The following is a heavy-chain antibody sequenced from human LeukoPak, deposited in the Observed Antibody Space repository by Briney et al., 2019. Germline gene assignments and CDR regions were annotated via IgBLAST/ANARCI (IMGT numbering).Heavy chain of an antibody. D-gene: IGHD3-3*01. Sequence: SETLSLTCTVSGGSISSYYWSWIRQPPGKGLEWIGYIYYSGSTNYNPSLKSRVTISVDTSKNQCSLKLSSVTAADTALYYCAREKAFAPRITIFGVVDYWYFDLWGCGTLVTVSS. CDR2: IYYSGST. J-gene: IGHJ2*01. V-gene: IGHV4-59*01. CDR1: GGSISSYY. CDR3: AREKAFAPRITIFGVVDYWYFDL.